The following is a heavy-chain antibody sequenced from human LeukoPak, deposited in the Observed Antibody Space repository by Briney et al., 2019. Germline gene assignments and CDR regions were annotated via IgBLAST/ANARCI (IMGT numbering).Heavy chain of an antibody. V-gene: IGHV1-46*01. CDR3: ARDLIVGATMAGIDY. CDR2: INPSGGST. J-gene: IGHJ4*02. CDR1: GYTFTSHY. Sequence: ASVKVSCKASGYTFTSHYMHWVRQAPEQGLEWMGIINPSGGSTSYAQKFQGRVTMTTDTSTSTAYMELRSLRSDDTAVYYCARDLIVGATMAGIDYWGQGTLVTVSS. D-gene: IGHD1-26*01.